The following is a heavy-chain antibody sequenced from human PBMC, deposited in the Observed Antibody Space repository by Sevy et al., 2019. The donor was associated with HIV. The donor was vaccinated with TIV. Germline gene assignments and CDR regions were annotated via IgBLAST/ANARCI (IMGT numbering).Heavy chain of an antibody. CDR1: HGSINNYF. Sequence: SETLSLSCTVSHGSINNYFWSWIRQPPGKGLEWIGFMSYGGKTKYNPSLQSLVTMSVDTSKNHFSLWLSYVTAADTAVYYCASESDEFNCYYYFDYWGLGTLVTVSS. CDR2: MSYGGKT. D-gene: IGHD2-21*02. J-gene: IGHJ4*02. CDR3: ASESDEFNCYYYFDY. V-gene: IGHV4-59*13.